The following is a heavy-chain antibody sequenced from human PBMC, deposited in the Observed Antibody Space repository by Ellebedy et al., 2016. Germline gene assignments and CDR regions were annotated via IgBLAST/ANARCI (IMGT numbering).Heavy chain of an antibody. CDR3: ARTYDFWSSSRFDY. D-gene: IGHD3-3*01. J-gene: IGHJ4*02. V-gene: IGHV3-21*01. Sequence: GESLKISXAASGFTFRTYTMNWVRQAPGKGLEWVSSISSSGSHIYYADSVKGRLTISRDNAKNSLSLQMNSLRAEDTAVHYCARTYDFWSSSRFDYWGQGTLVTVSS. CDR2: ISSSGSHI. CDR1: GFTFRTYT.